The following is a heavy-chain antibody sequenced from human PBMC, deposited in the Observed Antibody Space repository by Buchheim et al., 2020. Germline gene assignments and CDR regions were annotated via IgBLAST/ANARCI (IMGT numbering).Heavy chain of an antibody. CDR2: IKQDGSEK. V-gene: IGHV3-7*01. J-gene: IGHJ4*02. CDR3: ARDRFLEWLPDLEDY. Sequence: EVQLVESGGGLVQPGGSLRLSCAASGFTFSSYWMSWVRQAPGKGLEWVANIKQDGSEKYYVDSVKGRFTISRDNAKKSLYLQMNSLRAEDTAVYYCARDRFLEWLPDLEDYWGQGTL. D-gene: IGHD3-3*01. CDR1: GFTFSSYW.